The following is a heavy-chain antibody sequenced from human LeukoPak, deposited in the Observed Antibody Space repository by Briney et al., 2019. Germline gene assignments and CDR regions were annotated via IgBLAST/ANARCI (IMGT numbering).Heavy chain of an antibody. V-gene: IGHV1-3*01. CDR1: GYTFTSYA. CDR2: INAGNGNT. CDR3: ARGYSYGLFDY. D-gene: IGHD5-18*01. Sequence: GASVKVSCKASGYTFTSYAMHWVRQAPGQRLEWMGWINAGNGNTKYSQKFQGRVTITRDTSASTAYIELSSLRSEDTAVYYCARGYSYGLFDYWGQGTLVTVSS. J-gene: IGHJ4*02.